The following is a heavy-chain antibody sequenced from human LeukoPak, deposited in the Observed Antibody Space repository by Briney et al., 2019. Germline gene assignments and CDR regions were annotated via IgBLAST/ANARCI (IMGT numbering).Heavy chain of an antibody. V-gene: IGHV3-23*01. CDR2: ISGSGGST. D-gene: IGHD3-10*01. CDR3: ARVKKGSGSYYNVYWFDP. CDR1: GFIFSSYA. J-gene: IGHJ5*02. Sequence: GGSLRLSCAASGFIFSSYAMSWVRQAPGKGLEWVSTISGSGGSTYYADSVKGRFTISRDNAKNSLYLQMNSLRAEGTAVYYCARVKKGSGSYYNVYWFDPWGQGTLVTVSS.